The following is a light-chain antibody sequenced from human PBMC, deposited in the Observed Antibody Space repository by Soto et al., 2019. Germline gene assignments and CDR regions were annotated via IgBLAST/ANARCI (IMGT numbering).Light chain of an antibody. V-gene: IGKV1-39*01. Sequence: DLQMTQSPSSLSASVGDRVTITCRASQGISSYLNWYQKKPGKAPNLLIYTASSLQTGVPPRFSGSGSGTDFTLTISSLQPEDFATYYCQQSSSTPPWTFGQGTKVEIK. CDR1: QGISSY. CDR3: QQSSSTPPWT. CDR2: TAS. J-gene: IGKJ1*01.